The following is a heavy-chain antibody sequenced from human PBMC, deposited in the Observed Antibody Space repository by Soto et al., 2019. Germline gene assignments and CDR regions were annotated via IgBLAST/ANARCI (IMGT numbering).Heavy chain of an antibody. D-gene: IGHD6-19*01. CDR3: AKGPHTNVGWPYYFES. J-gene: IGHJ4*02. CDR2: SSPRGDTI. V-gene: IGHV3-48*02. CDR1: GFSLANYP. Sequence: GSLKISCVASGFSLANYPMNWVRQTPGKGLEWISYSSPRGDTIYYADSVEGRFTISRDKARNSLSLHMSSLRDEDSALYYCAKGPHTNVGWPYYFESWGQGVPVTVS.